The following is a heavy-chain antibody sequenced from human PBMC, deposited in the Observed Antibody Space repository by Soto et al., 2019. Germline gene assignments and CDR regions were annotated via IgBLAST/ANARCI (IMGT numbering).Heavy chain of an antibody. Sequence: GGSLRLSCAASGFTFSSYAMHWVRQAPGKGLEWVAVISYDGSNKYYADSVKGRFTISRDNSKNTLYLQMNSLRAEDTAVYYCARDPYLHGGNFLDYWGQGTLVTVSS. V-gene: IGHV3-30-3*01. CDR3: ARDPYLHGGNFLDY. CDR1: GFTFSSYA. CDR2: ISYDGSNK. J-gene: IGHJ4*02. D-gene: IGHD2-21*02.